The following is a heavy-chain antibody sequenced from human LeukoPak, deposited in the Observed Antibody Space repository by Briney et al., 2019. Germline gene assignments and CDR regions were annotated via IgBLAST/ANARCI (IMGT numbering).Heavy chain of an antibody. CDR1: GFPFSSYG. V-gene: IGHV3-33*01. CDR2: LVYDARS. D-gene: IGHD6-25*01. Sequence: GGSLRLSCAASGFPFSSYGMHWVRQAPGKGLEWVARLVYDARSDYANSVKGRFSISRDDSKNTLFLDMSNLRVEDTALYYCARDLSAAFDFWGQGVLVTVSS. J-gene: IGHJ4*02. CDR3: ARDLSAAFDF.